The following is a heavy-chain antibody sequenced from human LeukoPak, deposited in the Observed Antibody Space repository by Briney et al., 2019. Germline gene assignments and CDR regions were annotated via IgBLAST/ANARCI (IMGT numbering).Heavy chain of an antibody. V-gene: IGHV4-4*09. CDR1: GGSISSYY. Sequence: SETLSLTCTVSGGSISSYYWSWIRQPPGKGLRWIGYIYTSGSTNYNPSLKSRVTISVDTSKNQFSLKLSSVTAADTAVYYCASVTAYDYGDYGFDYWGQGTLVTVSS. CDR3: ASVTAYDYGDYGFDY. J-gene: IGHJ4*02. CDR2: IYTSGST. D-gene: IGHD4-17*01.